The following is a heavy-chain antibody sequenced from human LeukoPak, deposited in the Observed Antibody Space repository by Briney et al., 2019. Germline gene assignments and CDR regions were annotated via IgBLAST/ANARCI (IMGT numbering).Heavy chain of an antibody. Sequence: PGGSLRLSCAASGLTFSSYSMNWVRQAPGKGLEWVSYISSSSSTIYYADSVKGRFTISRDNAKNSLYLQMNSLRAEDTAVYYCARTYYDFWSGYYPWGQGTLVTVSS. CDR3: ARTYYDFWSGYYP. V-gene: IGHV3-48*01. CDR2: ISSSSSTI. D-gene: IGHD3-3*01. CDR1: GLTFSSYS. J-gene: IGHJ5*02.